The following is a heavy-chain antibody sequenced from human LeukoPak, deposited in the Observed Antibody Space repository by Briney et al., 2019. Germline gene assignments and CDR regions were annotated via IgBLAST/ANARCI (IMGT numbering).Heavy chain of an antibody. D-gene: IGHD3-22*01. CDR1: AFTFSSYW. CDR2: INSDGSST. CDR3: ARDPSEYYYDSSGYYEDY. V-gene: IGHV3-74*01. Sequence: TGGSLRLSCAASAFTFSSYWMHWVRQAPGKGLVWVSRINSDGSSTSYADSVKGRFTISRDNAKNTLYLQMNSLRAEDTAVYYCARDPSEYYYDSSGYYEDYWGQGTLVTVSS. J-gene: IGHJ4*02.